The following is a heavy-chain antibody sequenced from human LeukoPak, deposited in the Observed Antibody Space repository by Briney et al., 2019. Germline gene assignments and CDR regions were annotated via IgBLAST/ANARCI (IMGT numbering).Heavy chain of an antibody. Sequence: GRSLRLSCAASGFTFSSYGMHWVRQAPGKGLEWVAVISYDGSNKYYADSVEGRFTISRDNSKNTLYLQMNSLRAEDTAVYYCAKDAHYGDYDHFDYWGQGTLVTVSS. CDR2: ISYDGSNK. CDR3: AKDAHYGDYDHFDY. J-gene: IGHJ4*02. D-gene: IGHD4-17*01. CDR1: GFTFSSYG. V-gene: IGHV3-30*18.